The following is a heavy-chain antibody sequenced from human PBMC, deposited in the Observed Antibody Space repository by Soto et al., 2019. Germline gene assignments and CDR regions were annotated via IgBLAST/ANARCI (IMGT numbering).Heavy chain of an antibody. CDR1: GGSFSGYY. V-gene: IGHV4-34*01. Sequence: PSETLSLTCAVYGGSFSGYYWSWIRQPPGKGLERIGEINHSGSTNYNPSPKSRVTMSVDTSKNQFSLKLSSVTAADTAVYYCARGPRGCSGGSCYRNWFDPWGQGTLVTVSS. J-gene: IGHJ5*02. CDR3: ARGPRGCSGGSCYRNWFDP. D-gene: IGHD2-15*01. CDR2: INHSGST.